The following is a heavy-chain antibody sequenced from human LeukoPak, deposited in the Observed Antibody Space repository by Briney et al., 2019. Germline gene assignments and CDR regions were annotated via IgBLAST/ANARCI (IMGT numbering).Heavy chain of an antibody. CDR3: ARDVMYSSGWYGGFDY. V-gene: IGHV3-48*03. CDR1: GFTFSSYE. D-gene: IGHD6-19*01. Sequence: GGSLRLSCAASGFTFSSYEMNWVRQAPGKGLEWVSYISSSGSTIYYADSVKGRFTISRDNAKNSLYLQMNSLRAEDTAVCYCARDVMYSSGWYGGFDYWGQGTLVTVSS. J-gene: IGHJ4*02. CDR2: ISSSGSTI.